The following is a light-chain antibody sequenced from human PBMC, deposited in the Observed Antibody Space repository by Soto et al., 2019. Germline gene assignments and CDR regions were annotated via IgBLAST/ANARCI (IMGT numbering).Light chain of an antibody. Sequence: EIVLTQSPGTLSLSPVERATLSCMASQSVSSSYLAWYQQKPGQAPRLLIYGASSRATGIPDRFGGSGSGTDFTLTISRLEPEDFAVYYCQQYGSSPPITFGQGTRLEIK. CDR3: QQYGSSPPIT. J-gene: IGKJ5*01. CDR1: QSVSSSY. V-gene: IGKV3-20*01. CDR2: GAS.